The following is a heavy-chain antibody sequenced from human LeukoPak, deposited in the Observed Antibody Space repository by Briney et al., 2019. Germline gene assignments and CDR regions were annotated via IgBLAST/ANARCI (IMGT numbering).Heavy chain of an antibody. J-gene: IGHJ4*02. V-gene: IGHV3-53*01. CDR2: LYTDDTT. CDR1: GFTVSDYY. Sequence: PGGSLRLSCVASGFTVSDYYMSWVRQAPGKGLEWVSLLYTDDTTIYADSVEGRFTISRDDSKNTIYLHMTTLRGEATAVYYCARGGAFYWNPRYWGQGTLATVSS. CDR3: ARGGAFYWNPRY. D-gene: IGHD1-1*01.